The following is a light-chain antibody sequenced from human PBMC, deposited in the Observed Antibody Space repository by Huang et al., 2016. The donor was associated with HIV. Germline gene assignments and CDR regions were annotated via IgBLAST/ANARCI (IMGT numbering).Light chain of an antibody. Sequence: DIMMTQSPGTLSVSPGERVTLSCRSSQNINNNLAWYQQKPGQAPRLLIYGASTRATDVPARFSGSGAGTEFTLTINSLQAEDLAVYYCQQYNNWPPWTFGQGTKVEIK. CDR3: QQYNNWPPWT. CDR1: QNINNN. CDR2: GAS. J-gene: IGKJ1*01. V-gene: IGKV3-15*01.